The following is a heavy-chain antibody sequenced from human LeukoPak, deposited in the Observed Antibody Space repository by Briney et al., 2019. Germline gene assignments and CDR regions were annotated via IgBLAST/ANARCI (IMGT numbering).Heavy chain of an antibody. CDR3: ARDAGGAWFDP. Sequence: PSETLCLTCTVSGGSISTYSWNWIRQSPGQGLEWIGYIKNNGGNHNNPSLMGGLTISLDTSKNQFSLKLASVSAADAAGYYCARDAGGAWFDPWGQGTLVTVSS. J-gene: IGHJ5*02. D-gene: IGHD3-10*01. CDR1: GGSISTYS. V-gene: IGHV4-59*01. CDR2: IKNNGGN.